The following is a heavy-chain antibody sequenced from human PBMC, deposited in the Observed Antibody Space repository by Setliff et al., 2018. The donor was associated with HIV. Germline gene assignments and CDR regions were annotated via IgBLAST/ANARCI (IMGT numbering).Heavy chain of an antibody. J-gene: IGHJ4*02. CDR2: ISSTSATI. D-gene: IGHD6-19*01. CDR1: GFTFSSYW. V-gene: IGHV3-48*04. Sequence: GGSLRLSCAASGFTFSSYWMHWVRQAPGKGLEWVAYISSTSATIFYADSVKGRFTISRDNAKNSLYLQMNSLRAEDTAVYYCAKTPSSGWYSLYLDYWGQGTLVTVSS. CDR3: AKTPSSGWYSLYLDY.